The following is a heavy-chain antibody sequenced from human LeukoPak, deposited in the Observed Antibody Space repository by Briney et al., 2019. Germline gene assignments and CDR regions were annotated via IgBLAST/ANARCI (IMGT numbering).Heavy chain of an antibody. V-gene: IGHV1-18*01. Sequence: ASVKVSCKASGYTFTSYGISWVRQAPGQGLEWMGWISAYNGNTNYAQKFQGRVTMTRGTSISTAYMELSRLRSDDTAVYYCARGTEIYYDSSGYYYEVIGAFDIWGQGTMVTVSS. CDR3: ARGTEIYYDSSGYYYEVIGAFDI. D-gene: IGHD3-22*01. J-gene: IGHJ3*02. CDR2: ISAYNGNT. CDR1: GYTFTSYG.